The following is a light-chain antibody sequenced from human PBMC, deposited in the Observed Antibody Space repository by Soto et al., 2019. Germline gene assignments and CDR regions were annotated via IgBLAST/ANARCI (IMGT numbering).Light chain of an antibody. J-gene: IGKJ1*01. CDR3: QQYNSYPWT. CDR2: DAS. CDR1: QSISSW. V-gene: IGKV1-5*01. Sequence: DIQMTQSPSTLSATAGDRVATTCRASQSISSWLSWDQQKPGKAPKLLIYDASSLESGVPSRFSGSGSGTEFTLTISSLQPDDFATYYCQQYNSYPWTFGQGTKVDIK.